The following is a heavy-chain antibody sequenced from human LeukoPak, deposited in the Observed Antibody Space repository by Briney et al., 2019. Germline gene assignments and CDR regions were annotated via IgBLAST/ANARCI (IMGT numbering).Heavy chain of an antibody. CDR2: MNPNSGNT. CDR1: GYTFTSYD. CDR3: ARGRGYYDILTGYYTPFDY. J-gene: IGHJ4*02. D-gene: IGHD3-9*01. V-gene: IGHV1-8*01. Sequence: ASVKVSCKASGYTFTSYDINWVRQATGQGLEWMGWMNPNSGNTGYAQKFQGRVTMTRNTSISTAYMELSSLRSEDTAVYYCARGRGYYDILTGYYTPFDYWGQGTLVTVSS.